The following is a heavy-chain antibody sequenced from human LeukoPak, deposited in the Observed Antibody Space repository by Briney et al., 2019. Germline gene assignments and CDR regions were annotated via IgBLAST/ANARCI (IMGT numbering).Heavy chain of an antibody. D-gene: IGHD3-10*01. CDR1: GFTFSNAW. J-gene: IGHJ4*02. Sequence: GGSLRLSCAASGFTFSNAWMSWVRQAPGKGLEWVGRIKSKTDGGTTDYAAPVKGRFTISRDDSKNTLYLQMNSLKTEDTAVYYCTTEPTMVRGVITFDYWGQGTLVTVSS. CDR3: TTEPTMVRGVITFDY. V-gene: IGHV3-15*01. CDR2: IKSKTDGGTT.